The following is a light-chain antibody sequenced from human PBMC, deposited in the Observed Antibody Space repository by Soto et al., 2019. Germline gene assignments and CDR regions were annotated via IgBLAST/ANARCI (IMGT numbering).Light chain of an antibody. Sequence: QSALTQPASVSGSPGQSITISCTGTSSDIGGYDYVSWYQHHPGKAPKFIIYGVTNRPSGVSHRFSGSKSANTASLTISGLQAEDEADYYRTSYTSSSPHVFGTGTKLTVL. CDR2: GVT. CDR3: TSYTSSSPHV. CDR1: SSDIGGYDY. J-gene: IGLJ1*01. V-gene: IGLV2-14*01.